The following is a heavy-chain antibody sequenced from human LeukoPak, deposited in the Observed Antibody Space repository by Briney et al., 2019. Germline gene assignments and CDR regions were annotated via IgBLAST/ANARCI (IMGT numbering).Heavy chain of an antibody. D-gene: IGHD6-19*01. CDR3: AKGGWYPDF. Sequence: GGSLRLSCAASGFTFSNSWMSWVRQAPGKGLEWVAYIKQDGSEQFYVDSVKGRFTISRDNAKNSLDLQMNSLKAEDTAVYYCAKGGWYPDFWGQGSLVTVSS. CDR1: GFTFSNSW. CDR2: IKQDGSEQ. V-gene: IGHV3-7*01. J-gene: IGHJ4*02.